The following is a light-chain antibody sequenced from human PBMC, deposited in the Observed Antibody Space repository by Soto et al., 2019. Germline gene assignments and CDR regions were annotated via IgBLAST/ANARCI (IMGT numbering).Light chain of an antibody. CDR1: SSDVDGYNC. Sequence: QSALTQPASVSGSPGQSITISCTGSSSDVDGYNCVSWYRQHPGKAPKLMIYEVSNRPSEVSNRSSASKSGNTASLTISGLQAEDEADYYCSSCSSSNTPVFGTGTKVTVL. CDR3: SSCSSSNTPV. CDR2: EVS. V-gene: IGLV2-14*01. J-gene: IGLJ1*01.